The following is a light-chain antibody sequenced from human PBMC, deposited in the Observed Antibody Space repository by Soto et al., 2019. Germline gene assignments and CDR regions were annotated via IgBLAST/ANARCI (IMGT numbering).Light chain of an antibody. Sequence: IHIAQRRSTLTASVGDRVTITCRASQSISSWLAWYQQKPGKAPKLLIYDASSLESGVPSRFSGSGSGTEFTLTISSLQLDNFAAYFGKHHNSYPHSFAQGPKLEFK. CDR2: DAS. J-gene: IGKJ1*01. CDR1: QSISSW. CDR3: KHHNSYPHS. V-gene: IGKV1-5*01.